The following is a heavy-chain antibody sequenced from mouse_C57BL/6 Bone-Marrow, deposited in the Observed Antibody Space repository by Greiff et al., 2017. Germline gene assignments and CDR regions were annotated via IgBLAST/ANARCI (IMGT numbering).Heavy chain of an antibody. J-gene: IGHJ2*01. CDR1: GFNIKNTY. CDR2: IDPANGNT. V-gene: IGHV14-3*01. Sequence: VQLKESVAELVRPGASVKLSCTASGFNIKNTYMPWVKQRPEQGLEWIGRIDPANGNTKYAPKFQGKATITADTSSNTAYLQLSSLTSEDTAVYYCAPYYYGRSYGDYWGQGTTLTVSS. D-gene: IGHD1-1*01. CDR3: APYYYGRSYGDY.